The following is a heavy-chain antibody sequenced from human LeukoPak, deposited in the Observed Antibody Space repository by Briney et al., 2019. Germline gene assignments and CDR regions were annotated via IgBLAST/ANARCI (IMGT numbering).Heavy chain of an antibody. J-gene: IGHJ4*02. CDR1: GYSISSGYY. V-gene: IGHV4-38-2*01. CDR2: IYHSGST. CDR3: ARQGASPLEWLTQPFDY. D-gene: IGHD3-3*01. Sequence: SETLSLTCAVSGYSISSGYYWGWIRQPPGKGLEWIGSIYHSGSTYYNPSLKSRVTISVDTSKNQFSLKLSSLTAADTAVYYCARQGASPLEWLTQPFDYWGQGTLVTVSS.